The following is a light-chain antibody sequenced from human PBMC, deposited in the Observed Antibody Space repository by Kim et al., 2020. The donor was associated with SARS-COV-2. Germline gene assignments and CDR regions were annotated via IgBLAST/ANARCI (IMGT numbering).Light chain of an antibody. V-gene: IGKV3-15*01. J-gene: IGKJ2*01. CDR3: QQYNTWPYT. Sequence: STGESGTLSCRASQSVRTTFARYQERPGQAPRLLLRGSSTRATDRPARFRGSGSGTEFNLTISSLQSEDFAVYYCQQYNTWPYTFGQGTKVDIK. CDR1: QSVRTT. CDR2: GSS.